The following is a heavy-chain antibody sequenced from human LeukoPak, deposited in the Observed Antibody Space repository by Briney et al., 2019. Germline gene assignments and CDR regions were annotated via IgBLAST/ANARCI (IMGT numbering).Heavy chain of an antibody. CDR2: ASGIGGST. V-gene: IGHV3-23*01. CDR3: AKDLGSVVTPPSLDY. CDR1: GFTFSSYA. J-gene: IGHJ4*02. Sequence: PGGSLRLSCAASGFTFSSYAMSWVRQAPGKGLEWVSSASGIGGSTYYADSVKGRFTISRDNSKNTLYLQMNSLRAEDTAVYYCAKDLGSVVTPPSLDYWGQGTLVTVSS. D-gene: IGHD4-23*01.